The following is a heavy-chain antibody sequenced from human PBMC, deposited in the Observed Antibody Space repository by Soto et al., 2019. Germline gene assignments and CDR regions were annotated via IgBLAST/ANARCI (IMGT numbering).Heavy chain of an antibody. D-gene: IGHD5-12*01. CDR1: GGSFSGYY. Sequence: SETLSLTCAVYGGSFSGYYWSWMRQPPAKGLEWIGEINQSGSTNYNPSLKSRGTISVDTSKNQFSLKLSSVTAADTAVYYCAIIPGGRDGYNFGEYWGQGTLVTVSS. V-gene: IGHV4-34*01. CDR2: INQSGST. J-gene: IGHJ4*02. CDR3: AIIPGGRDGYNFGEY.